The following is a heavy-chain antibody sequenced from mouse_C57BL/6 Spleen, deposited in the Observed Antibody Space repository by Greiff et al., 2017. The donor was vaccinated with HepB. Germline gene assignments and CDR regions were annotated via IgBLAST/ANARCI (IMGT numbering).Heavy chain of an antibody. J-gene: IGHJ3*01. D-gene: IGHD2-13*01. V-gene: IGHV1-69*01. Sequence: VQLQQPGAELVMPGASVKLSCKASGYTFTSYWMHWVKQRPGQGLEWIGEIDPSDSYTNYNQKFKGKSTLTVDKSSSTAYMQLSSLTSEDSAVYYCAMLYYDDKFAYWGQGTLVTVAA. CDR3: AMLYYDDKFAY. CDR2: IDPSDSYT. CDR1: GYTFTSYW.